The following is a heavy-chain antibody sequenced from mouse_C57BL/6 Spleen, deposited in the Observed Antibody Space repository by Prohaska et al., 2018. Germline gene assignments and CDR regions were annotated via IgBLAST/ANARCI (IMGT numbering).Heavy chain of an antibody. CDR1: GYTFTDYY. V-gene: IGHV1-26*01. J-gene: IGHJ3*01. Sequence: ASVKISCKASGYTFTDYYMNWVKQSHGKSLEWIGDINPNNGGTSYNQKFKGKATLTVDKSSSTAYMELRSLTSEDSAVYYCARRGNYYGSSYLAWFAYWGQGTLVTVSA. CDR3: ARRGNYYGSSYLAWFAY. D-gene: IGHD1-1*01. CDR2: INPNNGGT.